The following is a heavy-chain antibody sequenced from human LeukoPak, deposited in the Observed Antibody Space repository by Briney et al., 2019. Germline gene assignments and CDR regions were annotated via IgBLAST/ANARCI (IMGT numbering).Heavy chain of an antibody. J-gene: IGHJ5*02. D-gene: IGHD1-26*01. CDR1: GFTFSSYG. V-gene: IGHV3-33*01. Sequence: GRSLRLSCAASGFTFSSYGMHWVRQAPGKGLEWVAVIWYDGSNKYYADSVKGRFTISRDNSKNTLYLQMNSLRAEDTAVYYCARDATVGATTEWFDPWGQGTLVTVSS. CDR3: ARDATVGATTEWFDP. CDR2: IWYDGSNK.